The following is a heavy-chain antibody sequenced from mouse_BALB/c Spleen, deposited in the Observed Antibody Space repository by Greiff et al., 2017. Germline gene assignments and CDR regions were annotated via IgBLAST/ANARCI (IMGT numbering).Heavy chain of an antibody. D-gene: IGHD2-4*01. CDR2: IYPSDSYT. V-gene: IGHV1-69*02. CDR3: TRSTMITTGAMDY. Sequence: VQLQQPGAELVRPGASVKLSCKASGYTFTSYWINWVKQRPGQGLEWIGNIYPSDSYTNYNQKFKDKATLTVDKSSSTAYMQLSSPTSEDSAVYYCTRSTMITTGAMDYWGQGTSVTVSS. CDR1: GYTFTSYW. J-gene: IGHJ4*01.